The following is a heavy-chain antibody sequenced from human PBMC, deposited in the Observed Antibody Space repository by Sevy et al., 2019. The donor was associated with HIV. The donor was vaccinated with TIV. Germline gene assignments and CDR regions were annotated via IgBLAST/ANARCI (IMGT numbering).Heavy chain of an antibody. J-gene: IGHJ6*02. CDR1: GFTFSIYA. Sequence: GGSLRLSCAASGFTFSIYAMSWVRQAPGKGLEWVSCISRSGGSTQYEDSVKGRLTISRDNSQSTLLLQMNILSAEDTAVYYCAKVDVVVPVADYGLDVWGQGTTVTVSS. CDR2: ISRSGGST. V-gene: IGHV3-23*01. CDR3: AKVDVVVPVADYGLDV. D-gene: IGHD2-2*01.